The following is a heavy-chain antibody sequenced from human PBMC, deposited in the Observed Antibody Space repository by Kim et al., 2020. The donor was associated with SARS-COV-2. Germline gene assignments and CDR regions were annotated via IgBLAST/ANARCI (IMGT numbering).Heavy chain of an antibody. CDR3: AGVGCSAPIAVADLGDYYYYYGVDV. V-gene: IGHV1-69*13. D-gene: IGHD6-19*01. CDR2: IIPIFGTA. J-gene: IGHJ6*02. CDR1: GGTFSSYA. Sequence: SVKVSCKASGGTFSSYAISWVRQAPGQGLEWMGGIIPIFGTANYAQKFQGRVTITADESTSTAYMELSSLRSEDTAVYYCAGVGCSAPIAVADLGDYYYYYGVDVWGQGTAVTVSS.